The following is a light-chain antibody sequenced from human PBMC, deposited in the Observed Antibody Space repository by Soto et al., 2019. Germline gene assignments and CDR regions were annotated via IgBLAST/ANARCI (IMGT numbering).Light chain of an antibody. CDR1: QGINNY. CDR3: QKYASAPRT. V-gene: IGKV1-27*01. J-gene: IGKJ1*01. CDR2: SAS. Sequence: DIRMTQSPSSLSASVGDSVTITCRASQGINNYLAWYQQKPGKVPVLLIYSASTLNPGIPSRFSGSGTGTDFTLTISSLQPEDFATYYCQKYASAPRTFGQGTKVDIK.